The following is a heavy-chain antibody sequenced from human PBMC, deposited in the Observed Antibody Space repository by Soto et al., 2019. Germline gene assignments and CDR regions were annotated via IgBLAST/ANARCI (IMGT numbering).Heavy chain of an antibody. Sequence: PGGSLRLSCAASGFTFSSYSMNWVRQAPGKGLEWVSSISSSSSYIYYADSVKGRFTISRDNAKNSLYLQMNSLRAEDTAVYYCARDHGGYYYYYYMDVWGKGTKVTVSS. J-gene: IGHJ6*03. CDR3: ARDHGGYYYYYYMDV. D-gene: IGHD3-16*01. CDR1: GFTFSSYS. CDR2: ISSSSSYI. V-gene: IGHV3-21*01.